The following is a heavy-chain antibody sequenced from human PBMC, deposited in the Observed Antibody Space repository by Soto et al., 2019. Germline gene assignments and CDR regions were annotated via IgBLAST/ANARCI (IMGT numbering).Heavy chain of an antibody. V-gene: IGHV4-4*02. CDR2: IYHSGST. D-gene: IGHD3-3*01. J-gene: IGHJ6*02. CDR3: AILLRSTHDMDV. CDR1: GGSISSSSW. Sequence: PSETLSLTCAVSGGSISSSSWWTWVRQPPGKGLEWIGDIYHSGSTNYNPSLKSRVTISVDKSKNQFSLKVSSVTAADTAVYYCAILLRSTHDMDVWGQGTTVTAP.